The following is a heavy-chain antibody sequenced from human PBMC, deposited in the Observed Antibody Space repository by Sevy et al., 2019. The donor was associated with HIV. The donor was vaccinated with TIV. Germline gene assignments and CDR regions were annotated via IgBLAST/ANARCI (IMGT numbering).Heavy chain of an antibody. V-gene: IGHV3-33*01. CDR2: IWLVGSDT. J-gene: IGHJ6*02. Sequence: GGSLRLSCAASGFIFSNPGMHWVRQAPGKGLEWVAGIWLVGSDTYYGDSVKGRFTISRDNSKNTVDLQMNSLRVEDTAVYYCARDVDSNYDGIDAWGQGTTVTVSS. D-gene: IGHD4-4*01. CDR3: ARDVDSNYDGIDA. CDR1: GFIFSNPG.